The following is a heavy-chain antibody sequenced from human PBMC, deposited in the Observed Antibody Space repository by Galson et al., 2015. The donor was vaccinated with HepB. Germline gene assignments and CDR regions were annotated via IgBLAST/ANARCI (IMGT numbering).Heavy chain of an antibody. CDR2: ISSTGNTI. Sequence: SLRLPCAASGFTFSSYEMNWVRQAPGKGLEWISYISSTGNTIYYADSVKGRFTVSRDNAKNSLYLQMNSLRAEDTALYYCICDPANYAMDVWGQGTPVTVSS. CDR3: ICDPANYAMDV. J-gene: IGHJ6*02. CDR1: GFTFSSYE. V-gene: IGHV3-48*03.